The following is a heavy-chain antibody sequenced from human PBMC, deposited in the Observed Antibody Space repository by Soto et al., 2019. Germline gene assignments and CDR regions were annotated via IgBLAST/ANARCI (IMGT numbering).Heavy chain of an antibody. V-gene: IGHV1-69*12. D-gene: IGHD3-22*01. CDR3: ARGDDTMIVVTTYYAMDV. CDR2: IIPVFGTP. CDR1: GGSLSNYG. J-gene: IGHJ6*02. Sequence: QVQLVQSGAEVKKPGSSVKVSCKASGGSLSNYGISWVRQAPGQGLEWMGAIIPVFGTPNYAQKFQDRVTITADESTTTVYMEVRSLTSEDTAVYYCARGDDTMIVVTTYYAMDVWGQGTTVTVSS.